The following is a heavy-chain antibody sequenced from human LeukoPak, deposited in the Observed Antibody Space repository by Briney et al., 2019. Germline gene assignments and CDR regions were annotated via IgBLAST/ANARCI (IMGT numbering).Heavy chain of an antibody. CDR3: ARGRRSSPYWYFAL. CDR1: GCTVSSNY. J-gene: IGHJ2*01. D-gene: IGHD6-13*01. Sequence: GGSLRLSCAASGCTVSSNYMSWVRQAPGKGLEWVSVTYSGGSTYYADSVKGRVTISRENSKNTLSLQMKGPRAEDTAVYYCARGRRSSPYWYFALWGRGPLVTVSS. CDR2: TYSGGST. V-gene: IGHV3-66*02.